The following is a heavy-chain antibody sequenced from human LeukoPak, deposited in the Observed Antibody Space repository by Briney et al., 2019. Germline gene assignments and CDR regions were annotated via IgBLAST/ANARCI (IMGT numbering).Heavy chain of an antibody. Sequence: ASVKVSCKASGGTFSSYAISWVRQAPGQGLEWMGGIIPIFGTANYAQKFQGRVTITADESTSTAYMALSSLRSEDTAVYYCARGSLYDSSGYYVYDFDYWGQGTLVTVSS. CDR2: IIPIFGTA. CDR1: GGTFSSYA. V-gene: IGHV1-69*01. D-gene: IGHD3-22*01. J-gene: IGHJ4*02. CDR3: ARGSLYDSSGYYVYDFDY.